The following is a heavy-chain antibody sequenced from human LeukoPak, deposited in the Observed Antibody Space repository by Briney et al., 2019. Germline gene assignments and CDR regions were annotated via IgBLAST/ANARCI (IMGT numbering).Heavy chain of an antibody. D-gene: IGHD3-10*01. CDR2: ISYDGSNK. CDR3: ARPFMVRGVISYYFDY. Sequence: GRSLRLSCAAPGFTFSSYAMHWVRQAPGKGLEWVAVISYDGSNKYYADSVKGRFTISRDNSKNTLYLQMNSLRAEDTAVYYCARPFMVRGVISYYFDYWGQGTLVTVSS. J-gene: IGHJ4*02. V-gene: IGHV3-30*04. CDR1: GFTFSSYA.